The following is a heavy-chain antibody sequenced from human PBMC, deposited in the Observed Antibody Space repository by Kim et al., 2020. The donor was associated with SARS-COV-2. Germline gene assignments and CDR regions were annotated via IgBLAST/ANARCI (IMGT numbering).Heavy chain of an antibody. CDR2: IWYDGSNK. Sequence: GGSLRLSCAASRFTFSSYGLHWVRQAPGKGLEWVAVIWYDGSNKYHADSVKGRFTISRDNSKNTLYLQMNNLRAEDTAVYYCAKERLKYCSGGSCHLEDWGQGTLGTASP. J-gene: IGHJ4*02. V-gene: IGHV3-33*06. CDR3: AKERLKYCSGGSCHLED. D-gene: IGHD2-15*01. CDR1: RFTFSSYG.